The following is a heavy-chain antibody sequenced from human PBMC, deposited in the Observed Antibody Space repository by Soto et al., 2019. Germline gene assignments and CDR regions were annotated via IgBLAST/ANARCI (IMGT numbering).Heavy chain of an antibody. Sequence: QVQLQESGPGLVKPSQTLSLTCTVSGGSISSVDYYWSWIRQHPGKGLEWIGYIYYSGSTYYNPSPKMRSTISVDTSKNQFSLNLSSVTAADTAVYYCASNVGDPVTFDYWGQGTLVTVS. D-gene: IGHD3-10*01. CDR2: IYYSGST. CDR3: ASNVGDPVTFDY. CDR1: GGSISSVDYY. V-gene: IGHV4-31*03. J-gene: IGHJ4*02.